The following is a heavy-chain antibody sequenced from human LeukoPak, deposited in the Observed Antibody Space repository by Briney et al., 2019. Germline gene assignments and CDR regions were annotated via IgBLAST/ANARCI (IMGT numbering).Heavy chain of an antibody. CDR3: AREVHGYNRKDMLSETNSYYYMDV. V-gene: IGHV1-24*01. CDR1: GYTLTELS. D-gene: IGHD1-20*01. J-gene: IGHJ6*03. CDR2: FDPEDGET. Sequence: GASVKVSCKVSGYTLTELSMHWVRQAPGKGLEWMGGFDPEDGETIYAQKFQDRVTITADESTSTAYMELSSLRSEDTAVYFCAREVHGYNRKDMLSETNSYYYMDVWGKGTSVTVSS.